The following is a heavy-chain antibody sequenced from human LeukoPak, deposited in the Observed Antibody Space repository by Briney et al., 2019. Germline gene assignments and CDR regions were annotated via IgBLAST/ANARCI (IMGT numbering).Heavy chain of an antibody. CDR3: ARLRRYCSSTSCPLYFDY. J-gene: IGHJ4*02. Sequence: SGGSLRLSCAASGFTFSSYAMSWVRQAPGKGLEWVSAISGSGGSTYYADSVKGRFTISRDNSKNTLYLQMNSLRAEDTAVYYCARLRRYCSSTSCPLYFDYWGQGTLVTVSS. D-gene: IGHD2-2*01. V-gene: IGHV3-23*01. CDR2: ISGSGGST. CDR1: GFTFSSYA.